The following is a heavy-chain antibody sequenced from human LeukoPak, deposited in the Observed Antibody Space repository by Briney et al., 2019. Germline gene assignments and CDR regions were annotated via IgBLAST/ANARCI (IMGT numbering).Heavy chain of an antibody. CDR1: GFTLSSYW. CDR3: ARDRSPCSGGRCYSYNWFDP. CDR2: IKQDGSEK. Sequence: GGSLRLSCAASGFTLSSYWMTWVRRAPGKGLEWVANIKQDGSEKYYVDSVKGRFGISRDNAKNSLFLQMNSLRAEDTAVYYCARDRSPCSGGRCYSYNWFDPWGQGTLVTVSS. V-gene: IGHV3-7*04. J-gene: IGHJ5*02. D-gene: IGHD2-15*01.